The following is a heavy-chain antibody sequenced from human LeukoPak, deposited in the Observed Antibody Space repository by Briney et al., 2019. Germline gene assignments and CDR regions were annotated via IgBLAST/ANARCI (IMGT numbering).Heavy chain of an antibody. CDR2: IIENGNNQ. J-gene: IGHJ4*02. Sequence: GGSLRLSCAASGFTFSNYIMHWVRQAPGKGLEWVAVIIENGNNQYYADSVKGRFTISRDNAKNSLYLQMNSLRAEDTAVYYCARDDILTGYYSMFDYWGQGTLVTVSS. CDR3: ARDDILTGYYSMFDY. D-gene: IGHD3-9*01. CDR1: GFTFSNYI. V-gene: IGHV3-30*04.